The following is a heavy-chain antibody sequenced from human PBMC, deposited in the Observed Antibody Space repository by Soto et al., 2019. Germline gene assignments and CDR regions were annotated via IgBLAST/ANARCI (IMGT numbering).Heavy chain of an antibody. J-gene: IGHJ6*02. D-gene: IGHD3-16*01. CDR2: IFSSGTT. Sequence: PSETLSLTRPVGGDCICRGNTYYRWIRQAPGKGLEWIGYIFSSGTTYYNPSLKSRLTMSLDTSQNQFSLKLNSVTAADTAVYFCARVPSPFDFYYAMDVWGQGTTVTVSS. CDR1: GDCICRGNTY. CDR3: ARVPSPFDFYYAMDV. V-gene: IGHV4-30-4*02.